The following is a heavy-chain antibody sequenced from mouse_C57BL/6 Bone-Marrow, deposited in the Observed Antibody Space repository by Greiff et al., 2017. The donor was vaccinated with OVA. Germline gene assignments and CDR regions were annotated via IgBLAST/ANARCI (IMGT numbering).Heavy chain of an antibody. D-gene: IGHD3-2*02. V-gene: IGHV1-55*01. CDR2: IYPGSGST. J-gene: IGHJ2*01. Sequence: VQLQQSGAELVKPGASVKMSCKASGYTFTSYWITWVKQRPGQGLEWIGDIYPGSGSTNYNEQFKSQATLTVDTSSSTAYLQLSSLTSEDSAVYYCARLQLRQFDYWGQGTTLTVSS. CDR3: ARLQLRQFDY. CDR1: GYTFTSYW.